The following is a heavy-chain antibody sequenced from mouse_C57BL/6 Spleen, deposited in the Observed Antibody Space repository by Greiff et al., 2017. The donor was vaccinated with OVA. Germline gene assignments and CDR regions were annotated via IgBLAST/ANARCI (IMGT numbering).Heavy chain of an antibody. CDR3: ARAAGGWFAY. D-gene: IGHD4-1*01. CDR2: ISSGSSTI. J-gene: IGHJ3*01. CDR1: GFTFSDYG. V-gene: IGHV5-17*01. Sequence: EVNVVESGGGLVKPGGSLKLSCAASGFTFSDYGMHWVRQAPEKGLEWVAYISSGSSTIYYADTVKGRFTISRDNAKNTLFLQMTSLRSEDTAMYYCARAAGGWFAYWGQGTLVTVSA.